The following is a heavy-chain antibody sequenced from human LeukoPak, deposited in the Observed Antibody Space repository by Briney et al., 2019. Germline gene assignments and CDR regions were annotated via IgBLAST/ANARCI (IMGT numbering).Heavy chain of an antibody. V-gene: IGHV3-30*18. CDR3: AKHYDSSGYYLDY. J-gene: IGHJ4*02. CDR1: GFTFSSYG. D-gene: IGHD3-22*01. CDR2: ISYDGSNK. Sequence: GGSLRLSCAASGFTFSSYGMHWVRQAPGKGLEWVAVISYDGSNKYYADSVKGRFTISRDNSKNTLYLQMNSLRAEDTAVYYCAKHYDSSGYYLDYWGQGTLVTVSS.